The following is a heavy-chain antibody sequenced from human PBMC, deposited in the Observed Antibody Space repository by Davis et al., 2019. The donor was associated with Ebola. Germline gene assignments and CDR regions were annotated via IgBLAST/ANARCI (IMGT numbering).Heavy chain of an antibody. CDR2: INHSGST. CDR3: ARDRRLWFRELSP. CDR1: GGSVSSGSYY. Sequence: MPSETLSLTCTVSGGSVSSGSYYWSWIRQPPGKGLEWIGEINHSGSTNYNPSLKSRVTISVDTSKNQFSLKLSSVTAADTAVYYCARDRRLWFRELSPWGQGTLVTVSS. V-gene: IGHV4-39*07. D-gene: IGHD3-10*01. J-gene: IGHJ5*02.